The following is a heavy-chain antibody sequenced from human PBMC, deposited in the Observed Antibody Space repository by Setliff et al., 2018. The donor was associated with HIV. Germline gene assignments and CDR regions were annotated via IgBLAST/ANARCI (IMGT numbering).Heavy chain of an antibody. V-gene: IGHV4-39*01. Sequence: PSETLSLTCSVSGGSISSDCCYWGWIRQPPGKGLGWIASIYYSGYTYSNPFLKSRVTISVDTSKNQFSLKLNSVTAADPAVYYCARRGTYWDFDIWGQGTMVTVSS. D-gene: IGHD2-8*02. CDR2: IYYSGYT. J-gene: IGHJ3*02. CDR1: GGSISSDCCY. CDR3: ARRGTYWDFDI.